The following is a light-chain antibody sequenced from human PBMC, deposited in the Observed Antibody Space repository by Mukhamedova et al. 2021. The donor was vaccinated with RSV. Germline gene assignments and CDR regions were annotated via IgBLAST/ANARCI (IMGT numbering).Light chain of an antibody. J-gene: IGLJ3*02. CDR1: SSDVGGFNY. CDR3: SSYTSSDTWV. V-gene: IGLV2-14*01. Sequence: GTSSDVGGFNYVSWFQHHPGTAPKLMIYEVSNLPSGVSNRFPGSKSGNTASLTISGLQAEDEADYYCSSYTSSDTWVFGGGTRLT. CDR2: EVS.